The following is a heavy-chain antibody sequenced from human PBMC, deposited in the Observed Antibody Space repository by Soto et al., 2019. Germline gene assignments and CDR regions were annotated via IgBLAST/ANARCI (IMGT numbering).Heavy chain of an antibody. CDR2: IYYSGST. CDR1: GGSISSYY. D-gene: IGHD5-12*01. Sequence: SETLSLTCTVSGGSISSYYWSWIRQPPGKGLEWIGYIYYSGSTNYNPSLKSRVTISVDTSKNQFSLKLSSVTAADTAVYYCARGGPTLRRDGYNLDYWGQGTLVTVSS. J-gene: IGHJ4*02. CDR3: ARGGPTLRRDGYNLDY. V-gene: IGHV4-59*01.